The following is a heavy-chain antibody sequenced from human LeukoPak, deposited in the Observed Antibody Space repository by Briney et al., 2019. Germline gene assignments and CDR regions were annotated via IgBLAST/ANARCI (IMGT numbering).Heavy chain of an antibody. D-gene: IGHD4-23*01. J-gene: IGHJ4*02. V-gene: IGHV4-34*01. CDR3: ARRLYGGKTDY. Sequence: ASETLSLTCAVYGGSFSGYYWSWIRQPPGKGLEWIGEINHSGGTNYNPSLKSRVTISVDTSKNQFSLKLSSVTAADTAVYYCARRLYGGKTDYWGQGTLVTVSS. CDR1: GGSFSGYY. CDR2: INHSGGT.